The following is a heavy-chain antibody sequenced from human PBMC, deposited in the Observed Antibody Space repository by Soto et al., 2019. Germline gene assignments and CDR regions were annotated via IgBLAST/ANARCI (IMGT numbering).Heavy chain of an antibody. V-gene: IGHV1-8*01. J-gene: IGHJ4*02. D-gene: IGHD6-19*01. CDR2: MNPNSGNT. CDR3: ARGLMWSGWYYFDY. CDR1: GYTFTSYD. Sequence: QVQLVQSGAEVKKPGASVKVSCKASGYTFTSYDINWVRQATGQGLEWMGWMNPNSGNTGYAQKFQGRVTMTRNTSISTAHMELSSLRSEDTAVYYCARGLMWSGWYYFDYWGQGTLVTVSS.